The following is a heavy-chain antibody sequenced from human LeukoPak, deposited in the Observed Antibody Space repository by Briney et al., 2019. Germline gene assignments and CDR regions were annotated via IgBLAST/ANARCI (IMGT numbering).Heavy chain of an antibody. CDR2: IWYDGSNK. CDR1: GFTFSSYG. J-gene: IGHJ4*02. V-gene: IGHV3-33*06. CDR3: AKQHYYDRSGYYPPAD. D-gene: IGHD3-22*01. Sequence: GRSLRLSCAASGFTFSSYGMHWVRQAPGKGLEWVAVIWYDGSNKYYADSVKGRFTISRDNSKNTLYLQTNSLRAEDTAMYYCAKQHYYDRSGYYPPADWGQGTLVTVSS.